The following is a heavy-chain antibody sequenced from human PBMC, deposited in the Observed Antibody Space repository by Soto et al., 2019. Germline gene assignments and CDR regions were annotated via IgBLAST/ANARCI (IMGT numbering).Heavy chain of an antibody. CDR3: ARLPMAYYYDSSGKGDAFDI. D-gene: IGHD3-22*01. Sequence: SETLSLTCTVSGGSISSGGYYRSWIRQHPGKGLEWIGYIYYSGSTYYNPSLKSRVTISVDTSKNQFSLKLSSVTAADTAVYYCARLPMAYYYDSSGKGDAFDIWGQGTMVTVSS. J-gene: IGHJ3*02. V-gene: IGHV4-31*03. CDR2: IYYSGST. CDR1: GGSISSGGYY.